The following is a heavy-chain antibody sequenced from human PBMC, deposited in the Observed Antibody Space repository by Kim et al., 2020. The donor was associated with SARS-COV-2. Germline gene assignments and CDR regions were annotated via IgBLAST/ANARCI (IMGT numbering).Heavy chain of an antibody. D-gene: IGHD6-25*01. V-gene: IGHV4-4*02. CDR2: VSHSGST. CDR3: ARAVSSAWTLRDWFDP. CDR1: GVSISSSNW. Sequence: SETLSLTCAVSGVSISSSNWCSWVRPPPGRGLEWIGEVSHSGSTYYNPSLKSRVTISVDKSKNQFALELNSVTAADTAVYYCARAVSSAWTLRDWFDPWGQGTRVTVPS. J-gene: IGHJ5*02.